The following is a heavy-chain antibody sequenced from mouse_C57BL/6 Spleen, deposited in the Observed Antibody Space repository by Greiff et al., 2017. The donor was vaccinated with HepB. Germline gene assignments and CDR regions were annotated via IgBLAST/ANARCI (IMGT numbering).Heavy chain of an antibody. CDR3: ARGDYSNSLYWYFDV. Sequence: QVQLQQSGAELVRPGSSVKLSCKASGYTFTSYWMDWVKQRPGQGLEWIGNIYPSDSETHYNQKFKDKATLTVDKSSSTAYMQLSSLTSEDSAVYYCARGDYSNSLYWYFDVWGTGTTVTVSS. CDR1: GYTFTSYW. V-gene: IGHV1-61*01. CDR2: IYPSDSET. J-gene: IGHJ1*03. D-gene: IGHD2-5*01.